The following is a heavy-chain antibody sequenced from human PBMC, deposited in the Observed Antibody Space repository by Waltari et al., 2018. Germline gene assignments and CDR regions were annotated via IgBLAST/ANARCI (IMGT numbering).Heavy chain of an antibody. D-gene: IGHD6-19*01. CDR2: IYHSGST. Sequence: QVQLQESGPGVVQPSETTSLTCAVPGYSIRSGYYWGWHRQPPGKGLVWIGSIYHSGSTYYNPSLKSRVTISVDTSKNQFSLKLSSVTAADTAVYYCARSVTLAVAGDFDYWGQGTLVTVSS. V-gene: IGHV4-38-2*01. J-gene: IGHJ4*02. CDR3: ARSVTLAVAGDFDY. CDR1: GYSIRSGYY.